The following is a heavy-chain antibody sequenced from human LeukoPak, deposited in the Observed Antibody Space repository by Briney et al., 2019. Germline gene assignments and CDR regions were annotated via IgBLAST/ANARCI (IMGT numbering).Heavy chain of an antibody. V-gene: IGHV1-69*13. CDR2: IIPIFGTA. CDR3: ARCYDSYSLYYYYGMDV. J-gene: IGHJ6*02. Sequence: GASVKVSCKASGGTFSSYAISWMRQAPGQGLEWMGGIIPIFGTANYAQKFQGRVTITADESTSTAYMELSSLRSEDTAVYYCARCYDSYSLYYYYGMDVWGQGTTVTASS. D-gene: IGHD5-18*01. CDR1: GGTFSSYA.